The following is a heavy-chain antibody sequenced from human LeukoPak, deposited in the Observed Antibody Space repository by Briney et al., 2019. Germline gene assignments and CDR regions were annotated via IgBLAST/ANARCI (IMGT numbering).Heavy chain of an antibody. Sequence: TSSETLSLTCAVYGGSFSGYYWSWIRQPPGKGLEWVGEINHSGSTNYNPSLKSRVTISVDTSKNQFSLKLSSVTAADTAVYYCARHIVVVTATNFDYWGQGTLVTVSS. CDR2: INHSGST. CDR1: GGSFSGYY. V-gene: IGHV4-34*01. J-gene: IGHJ4*02. D-gene: IGHD2-21*02. CDR3: ARHIVVVTATNFDY.